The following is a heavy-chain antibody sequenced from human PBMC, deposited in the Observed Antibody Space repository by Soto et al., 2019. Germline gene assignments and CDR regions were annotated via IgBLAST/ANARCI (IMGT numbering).Heavy chain of an antibody. Sequence: SETLSLTCTVSGGSISSSSYYWGWIRQPPGKGLEWIGSIYYSGSTYYNPSLKSRVTISVDTSKNQFSLKLSSVTAADTAVYYCARHATEVAAFRIDYWGQGTLVTVSS. CDR2: IYYSGST. V-gene: IGHV4-39*01. CDR1: GGSISSSSYY. J-gene: IGHJ4*02. D-gene: IGHD2-15*01. CDR3: ARHATEVAAFRIDY.